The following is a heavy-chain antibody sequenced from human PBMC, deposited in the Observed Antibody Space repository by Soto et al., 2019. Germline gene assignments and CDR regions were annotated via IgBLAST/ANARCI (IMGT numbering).Heavy chain of an antibody. J-gene: IGHJ4*02. CDR3: AREGDIIAAFDY. CDR2: ISGSGGSP. V-gene: IGHV3-23*01. CDR1: GLIFSNYA. Sequence: EVQVLESGGVLVQPGGSLRLSCVAPGLIFSNYAMSWVRQAPGKGLEWVSGISGSGGSPHYADSAKGRFTISRDNSKNTLFLQMNTLRAEDTAVYYCAREGDIIAAFDYWGQGTLVTVSS. D-gene: IGHD6-25*01.